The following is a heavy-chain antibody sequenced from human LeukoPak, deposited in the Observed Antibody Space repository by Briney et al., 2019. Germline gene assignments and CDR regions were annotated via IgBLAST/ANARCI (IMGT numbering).Heavy chain of an antibody. J-gene: IGHJ4*02. Sequence: PSETLSLTCTLSGGSISSYYWSWIRQPPGKGLEWIGYIYYSGSTNYNPSLKSRVTISVDTSKNQFSLKLSSVTAANTAVYYCASYSGYDKTFDYWGQGTLVTVSS. CDR3: ASYSGYDKTFDY. V-gene: IGHV4-59*01. CDR1: GGSISSYY. CDR2: IYYSGST. D-gene: IGHD5-12*01.